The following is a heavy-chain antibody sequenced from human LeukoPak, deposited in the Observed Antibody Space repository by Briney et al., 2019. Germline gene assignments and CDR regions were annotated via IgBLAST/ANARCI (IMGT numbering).Heavy chain of an antibody. D-gene: IGHD3-3*01. V-gene: IGHV4-30-2*01. CDR2: IYHSGST. J-gene: IGHJ4*02. CDR3: AREHDFWTLN. CDR1: GGSISSGGYY. Sequence: SQTLSLTCTVSGGSISSGGYYWSWIRQPPGKGLEWIGYIYHSGSTYYNPSLKSRVTISVDRSKNQFSLKLSSVTAADTAVYYCAREHDFWTLNWGQGTLVTVSS.